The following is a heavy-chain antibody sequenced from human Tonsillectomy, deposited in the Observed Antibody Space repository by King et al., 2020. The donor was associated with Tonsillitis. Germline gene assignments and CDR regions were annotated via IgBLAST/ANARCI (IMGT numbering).Heavy chain of an antibody. J-gene: IGHJ4*02. CDR1: GFTFTRYW. D-gene: IGHD2-15*01. Sequence: VQLVESGGGLVQPGGSLRLSCAASGFTFTRYWMSWVRQAPGKGVEWVAKIKQDGSEKYYVDSVKGRFTISRENAKTSLYLQMKSLRAEDTAVYYCAGDGYCSGGSVDWSYFDYWGQGSLVTVSS. CDR3: AGDGYCSGGSVDWSYFDY. V-gene: IGHV3-7*01. CDR2: IKQDGSEK.